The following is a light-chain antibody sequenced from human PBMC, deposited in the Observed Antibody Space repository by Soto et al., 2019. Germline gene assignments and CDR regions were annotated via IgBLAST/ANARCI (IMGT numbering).Light chain of an antibody. CDR3: SSFTPSTSYV. Sequence: QSALTQPASVSGSPGQSITISCTGTSSDVGAYDYVSWYQQHPGEVPKLMIFDVSDRPSGVSNRFSGSKSGNTASLTISGVQAEDEADYYCSSFTPSTSYVFGTGTKLTVL. J-gene: IGLJ1*01. V-gene: IGLV2-14*03. CDR2: DVS. CDR1: SSDVGAYDY.